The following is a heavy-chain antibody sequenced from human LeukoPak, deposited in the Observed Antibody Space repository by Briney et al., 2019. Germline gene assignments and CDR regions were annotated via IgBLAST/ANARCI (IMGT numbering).Heavy chain of an antibody. V-gene: IGHV1-18*01. CDR2: ISAYNGNT. D-gene: IGHD3-22*01. CDR3: ARGSPYYYDSSGLLYYFDY. Sequence: ASVKVSFKASGYTFTSYGISWVRQAPGQGLEWMGWISAYNGNTNYAQKLQGRVTMTTDTSTSTAYMELRSLRSGDTAVYYCARGSPYYYDSSGLLYYFDYWGQGTLVTVSS. J-gene: IGHJ4*02. CDR1: GYTFTSYG.